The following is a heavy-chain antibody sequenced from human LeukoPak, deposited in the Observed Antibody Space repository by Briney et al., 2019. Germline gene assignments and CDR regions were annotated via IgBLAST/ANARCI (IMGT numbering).Heavy chain of an antibody. CDR3: ARMRSNLRISETDH. J-gene: IGHJ4*02. V-gene: IGHV3-74*01. CDR2: INSDGSRT. Sequence: GGSLRLSCAASKFSFSSYWMHWVRQAPGKGLVWVSRINSDGSRTNYADSVKGRFTISKDISKNTLYLEMSSLRADDTAIYYCARMRSNLRISETDHWGQGTLVTVSS. CDR1: KFSFSSYW. D-gene: IGHD2/OR15-2a*01.